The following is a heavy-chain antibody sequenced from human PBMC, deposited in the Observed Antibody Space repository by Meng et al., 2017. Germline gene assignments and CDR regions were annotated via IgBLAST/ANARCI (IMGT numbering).Heavy chain of an antibody. J-gene: IGHJ3*02. CDR2: IKQDGSEK. V-gene: IGHV3-7*01. D-gene: IGHD1-14*01. Sequence: GGSLRLSCAASGFTFSSYWMSWVRQAPGKGLEWVANIKQDGSEKYYVDSVKGRFTISRDNAKNSLYLQMNSLRAEGTAVYYCAREGGSRAWRVTYAFDIWGQGTMVTVSS. CDR3: AREGGSRAWRVTYAFDI. CDR1: GFTFSSYW.